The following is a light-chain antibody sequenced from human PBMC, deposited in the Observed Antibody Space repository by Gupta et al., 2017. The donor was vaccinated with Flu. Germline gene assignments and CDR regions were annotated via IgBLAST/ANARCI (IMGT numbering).Light chain of an antibody. CDR3: QQYNNYPLT. J-gene: IGKJ4*01. Sequence: PSTLSASVGDTVTITCRASQSISAWLAWYQKKPGKAPKLLIYKASSLERGVTSRFSGSGSGTSFSLTITSLQPDDFAIYYCQQYNNYPLTFGGGTKVEIK. CDR1: QSISAW. CDR2: KAS. V-gene: IGKV1-5*03.